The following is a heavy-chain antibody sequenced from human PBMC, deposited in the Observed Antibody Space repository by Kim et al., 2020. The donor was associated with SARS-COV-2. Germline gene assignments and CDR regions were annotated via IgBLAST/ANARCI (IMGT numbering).Heavy chain of an antibody. J-gene: IGHJ6*02. CDR1: GGSISSSNW. V-gene: IGHV4-4*02. D-gene: IGHD3-10*01. CDR2: NYHSGST. Sequence: SETLSLTCAVSGGSISSSNWWSWVRQPPGKGLEWIGENYHSGSTNYNPPLKRRVTIAEDKSKNQSSLKLSSVTAADTAVYYCARALVEWVGELKVGIYYNYGMGSWGQGAPVTVSS. CDR3: ARALVEWVGELKVGIYYNYGMGS.